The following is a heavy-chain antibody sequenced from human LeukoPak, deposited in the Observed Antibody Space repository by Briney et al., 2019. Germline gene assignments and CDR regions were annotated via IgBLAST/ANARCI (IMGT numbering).Heavy chain of an antibody. V-gene: IGHV4-39*01. CDR2: IYYSGST. D-gene: IGHD6-13*01. CDR3: ASGIAAAGRWVWFDP. Sequence: PSETLSLTCTVSGGSISSSSYYWGWIRQPPGKGLEWIGSIYYSGSTYYHPSLKSRVTISVDTSKNQFSLKLSSVPAAGTAVYYCASGIAAAGRWVWFDPWGRGTLVSVSS. J-gene: IGHJ5*02. CDR1: GGSISSSSYY.